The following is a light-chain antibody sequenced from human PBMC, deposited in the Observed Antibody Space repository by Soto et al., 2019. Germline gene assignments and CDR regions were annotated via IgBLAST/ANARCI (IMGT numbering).Light chain of an antibody. CDR2: DVT. Sequence: QSALTQPASVSGSPGQSITISCTGTSSDVGGYNYVSWYQQRPGKAPKLIIYDVTNRPSGVSNRFSGSKSGNTASLTISGLQAEDEADYYCSSYTSSSTVVFGGETQLTVL. J-gene: IGLJ2*01. CDR1: SSDVGGYNY. CDR3: SSYTSSSTVV. V-gene: IGLV2-14*01.